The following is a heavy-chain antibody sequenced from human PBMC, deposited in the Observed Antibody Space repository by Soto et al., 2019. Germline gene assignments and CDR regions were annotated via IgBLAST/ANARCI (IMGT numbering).Heavy chain of an antibody. J-gene: IGHJ4*02. D-gene: IGHD6-19*01. V-gene: IGHV3-48*03. CDR2: IDPSGNTM. CDR1: GFSFSAHD. CDR3: ARDTPVLEDFDY. Sequence: EVQLVESGGGLVQPGGSLRLSCAASGFSFSAHDLNWVRQAPGKGLEWISYIDPSGNTMHYADSVKGRFTISRDNAKNSLYLQMNSLRAEDTAVYYCARDTPVLEDFDYWGQGTLVTVSS.